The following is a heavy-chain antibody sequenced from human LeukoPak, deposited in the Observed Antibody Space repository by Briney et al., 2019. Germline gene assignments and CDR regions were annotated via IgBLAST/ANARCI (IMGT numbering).Heavy chain of an antibody. CDR1: GYSISSGHY. CDR3: ARALDYGDYPFDY. CDR2: IYHSGST. Sequence: PSETLSLTCAVSGYSISSGHYWGWIRQPPGKGLEWIGSIYHSGSTYYNPSLKSRVTISVDTSKNQFSLKLSSVTAADTAVYYCARALDYGDYPFDYWGQGTLVTVSS. D-gene: IGHD4-17*01. J-gene: IGHJ4*02. V-gene: IGHV4-38-2*01.